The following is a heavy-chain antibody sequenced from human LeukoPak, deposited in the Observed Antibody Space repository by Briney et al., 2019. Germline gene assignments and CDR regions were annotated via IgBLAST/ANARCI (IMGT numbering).Heavy chain of an antibody. V-gene: IGHV3-48*01. Sequence: GGSLRLSCAASGFTFCTYNMKWVRQAPGKGREWVSSISSGGSLIYYADSVKGRFTISRDNAKNSLYLQTKSLRAEDTAVYYCARDMVAISGVVTYDYWGQGTLVTVSS. J-gene: IGHJ4*02. CDR3: ARDMVAISGVVTYDY. D-gene: IGHD3-3*01. CDR1: GFTFCTYN. CDR2: ISSGGSLI.